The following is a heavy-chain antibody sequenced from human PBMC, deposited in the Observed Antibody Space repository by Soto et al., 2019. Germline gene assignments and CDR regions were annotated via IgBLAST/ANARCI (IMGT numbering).Heavy chain of an antibody. CDR2: INAGNRNT. CDR3: ARASGAGWSRTDYAMGV. Sequence: QVQLVQSGAEVKKPGASVKVSCKASGYSFNSYALHWVRQAPGQSLEWMAWINAGNRNTKYSQRVQGRVTVTRDTSATTPYMELRNLGSEATAVYSCARASGAGWSRTDYAMGVWGQGTTVTVSS. V-gene: IGHV1-3*01. CDR1: GYSFNSYA. J-gene: IGHJ6*02. D-gene: IGHD3-3*01.